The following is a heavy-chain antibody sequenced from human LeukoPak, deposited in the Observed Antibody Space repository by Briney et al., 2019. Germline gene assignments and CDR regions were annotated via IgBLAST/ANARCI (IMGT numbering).Heavy chain of an antibody. CDR2: IRPNSGDT. V-gene: IGHV1-2*02. CDR1: GYTFTDYF. J-gene: IGHJ4*02. CDR3: ARNYGHNSKYNDC. Sequence: ASVKVSCKASGYTFTDYFIHWVRQAPGQGLEWMGWIRPNSGDTHYAQRFQGRVTMTRDTSVSTAHMELSSLRSDDTAIYYCARNYGHNSKYNDCWGQGTLVTVSS. D-gene: IGHD4-17*01.